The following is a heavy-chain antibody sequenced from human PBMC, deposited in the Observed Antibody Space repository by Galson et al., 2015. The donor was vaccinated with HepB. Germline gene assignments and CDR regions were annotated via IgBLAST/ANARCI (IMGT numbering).Heavy chain of an antibody. CDR1: GFTFSRYG. J-gene: IGHJ4*02. CDR3: AKNFGEYSGYDFDY. Sequence: SLRLSCAASGFTFSRYGMHWVRQAPGKGLEWVAVISYDGSKKYYADSVKGRFSISRDNSKNMLFLQTNSLRAEDTAVYYCAKNFGEYSGYDFDYWGQGTLVTVSS. D-gene: IGHD5-12*01. V-gene: IGHV3-30*18. CDR2: ISYDGSKK.